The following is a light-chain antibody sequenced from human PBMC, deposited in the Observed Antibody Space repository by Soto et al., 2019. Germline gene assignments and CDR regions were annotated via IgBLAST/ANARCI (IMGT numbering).Light chain of an antibody. J-gene: IGKJ2*01. Sequence: DIQMTQSPSSLSASVGDRVTITCRASESIANYLNWYQQKPGKAPNLLIYAASTLQTGVPSRFSGIGSGTDFTLTISSLLTEDFATYFCQQSYISPYTFGQGTKLDI. CDR1: ESIANY. V-gene: IGKV1-39*01. CDR3: QQSYISPYT. CDR2: AAS.